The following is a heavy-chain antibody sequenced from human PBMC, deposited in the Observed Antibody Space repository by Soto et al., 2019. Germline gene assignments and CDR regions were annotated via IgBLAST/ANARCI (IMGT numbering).Heavy chain of an antibody. D-gene: IGHD4-17*01. CDR3: AKGSTVTTTFDY. J-gene: IGHJ4*02. Sequence: GGSLRLSCAASGFTFSSYGMHWVRQAPGKGLEWVAVISYDGSNKYYADSVKGRFTISRDNSKNTLYLQMNSLRAEDTAVYYCAKGSTVTTTFDYWGQGTLVTVSS. V-gene: IGHV3-30*18. CDR1: GFTFSSYG. CDR2: ISYDGSNK.